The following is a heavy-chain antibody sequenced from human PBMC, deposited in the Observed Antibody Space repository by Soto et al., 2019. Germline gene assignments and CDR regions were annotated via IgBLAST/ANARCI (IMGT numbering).Heavy chain of an antibody. D-gene: IGHD5-18*01. Sequence: GGSLRLSCEASGFTTSGCSMNWVRQAPGKGLEWLAYITIRTGNTVYADSVRGRFTISADNAENSVFLQMNSLRDEDTAVYFCVRDRDIYRDMVHADLWGQGTLVTVSS. V-gene: IGHV3-48*02. CDR3: VRDRDIYRDMVHADL. CDR1: GFTTSGCS. CDR2: ITIRTGNT. J-gene: IGHJ4*01.